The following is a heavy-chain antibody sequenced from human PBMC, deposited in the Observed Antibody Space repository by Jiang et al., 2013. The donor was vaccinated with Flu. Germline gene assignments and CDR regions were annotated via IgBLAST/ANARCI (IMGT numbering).Heavy chain of an antibody. Sequence: GAEVKKPGASVKVSCKASGYTFTNYDINWVRQATGQGLEWMGWMNPNSGNTDFAQKFQGRVTMTRNTSISTAYMELSSLRSEDTAVYYCARATTYLGYCSGGSCVFDLWGRGTLVTVSS. J-gene: IGHJ2*01. CDR3: ARATTYLGYCSGGSCVFDL. CDR1: GYTFTNYD. V-gene: IGHV1-8*01. CDR2: MNPNSGNT. D-gene: IGHD2-15*01.